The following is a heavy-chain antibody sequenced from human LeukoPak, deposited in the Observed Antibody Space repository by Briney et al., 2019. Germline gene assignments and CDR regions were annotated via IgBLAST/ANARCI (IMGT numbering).Heavy chain of an antibody. J-gene: IGHJ4*02. CDR2: ISYDGSNK. Sequence: PGGSLRLSCAASGFTFSSYGMHWVRQAPGKGLEWVAVISYDGSNKYYADSVKGRFTISRDNSKNTLYLQMNSLRAEDTAVYYCARDGARAAAAHFDYWGQGTLVTVSS. CDR1: GFTFSSYG. D-gene: IGHD6-13*01. V-gene: IGHV3-30*03. CDR3: ARDGARAAAAHFDY.